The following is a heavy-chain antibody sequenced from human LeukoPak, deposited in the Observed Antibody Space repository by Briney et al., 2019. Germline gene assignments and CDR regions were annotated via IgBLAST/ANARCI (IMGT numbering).Heavy chain of an antibody. V-gene: IGHV1-18*01. Sequence: ASVKVSCKASGYTFTSYGISWVRQAPGQGLEWMGWISAYNGNTNYAQKLQGRVTMTTDTSTSTAYMELRSLRSEDTAVYYCATGSNYGSGGPKRFNWFDPWGQGTLVTVSS. J-gene: IGHJ5*02. CDR3: ATGSNYGSGGPKRFNWFDP. D-gene: IGHD3-10*01. CDR1: GYTFTSYG. CDR2: ISAYNGNT.